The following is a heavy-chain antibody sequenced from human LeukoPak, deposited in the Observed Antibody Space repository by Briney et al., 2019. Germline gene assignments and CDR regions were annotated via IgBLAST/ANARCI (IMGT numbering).Heavy chain of an antibody. CDR2: IGGSST. CDR3: AKYRGFGDSYDS. V-gene: IGHV3-23*01. Sequence: GGSLRLSCAASGFPFTIYAMSWVRQAPGKVREWVSSIGGSSTYYADFVKGRFTISRDTSKNTMDLQMNSLRAEDTAIYYCAKYRGFGDSYDSWGQGTLVTVSS. CDR1: GFPFTIYA. D-gene: IGHD3-10*01. J-gene: IGHJ4*02.